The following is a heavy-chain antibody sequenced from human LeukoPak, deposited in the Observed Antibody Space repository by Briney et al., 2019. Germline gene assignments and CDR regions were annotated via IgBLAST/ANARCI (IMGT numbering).Heavy chain of an antibody. Sequence: ASVKVSCKASGYTFTGYYMHWVRQAPGQGLEWMGWINPNSGGTNYAQKFQGRVTMTRDTSISTAYMELGRLRSDDTAVYYCARVRSHCSGGSCYSYYYYGMDVWGQGTTVTVSS. CDR3: ARVRSHCSGGSCYSYYYYGMDV. CDR1: GYTFTGYY. D-gene: IGHD2-15*01. J-gene: IGHJ6*02. CDR2: INPNSGGT. V-gene: IGHV1-2*02.